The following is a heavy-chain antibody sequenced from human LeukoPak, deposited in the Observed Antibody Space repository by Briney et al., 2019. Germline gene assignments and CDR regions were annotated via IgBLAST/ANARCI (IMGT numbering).Heavy chain of an antibody. V-gene: IGHV3-23*01. CDR1: GFTFGRHW. CDR2: ISGSGGNT. J-gene: IGHJ4*02. CDR3: AKDHVSGWSQYSDY. D-gene: IGHD6-19*01. Sequence: PGGSLRLSCAASGFTFGRHWMTWVRQAPGKGLEWVSGISGSGGNTYYADSVKGRFTISRDNSENTLYVQMNSLRAEDTAVYYCAKDHVSGWSQYSDYWGQGTLVTVSS.